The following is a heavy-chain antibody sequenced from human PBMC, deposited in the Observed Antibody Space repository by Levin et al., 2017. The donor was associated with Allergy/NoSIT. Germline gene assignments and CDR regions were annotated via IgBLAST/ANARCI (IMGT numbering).Heavy chain of an antibody. Sequence: SETLSLTCAIYGGSFRGYYWSWIRQPPGKGLEWIGEITHSGSTNYNPSLKSRVTISIDTSKNQFSLKLRSVTAADTAVYYCANSGRHECSKTSCDWLPSWFDPWGQGALVTVSS. CDR2: ITHSGST. D-gene: IGHD2-2*01. V-gene: IGHV4-34*01. CDR3: ANSGRHECSKTSCDWLPSWFDP. CDR1: GGSFRGYY. J-gene: IGHJ5*02.